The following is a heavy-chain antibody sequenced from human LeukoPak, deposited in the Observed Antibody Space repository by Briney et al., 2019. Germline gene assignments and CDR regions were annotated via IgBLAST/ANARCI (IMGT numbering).Heavy chain of an antibody. CDR3: ASHLQEIAVAVFDY. CDR1: GYTFIGYY. CDR2: INPNSGGK. Sequence: ASVKVSCKASGYTFIGYYMHWMGQAPGQGLVGMGWINPNSGGKNHAQKFQGRVTMTRDTSISTAYMELSSLRSNDPAVYYCASHLQEIAVAVFDYWGQGTLVTVSS. D-gene: IGHD6-19*01. V-gene: IGHV1-2*02. J-gene: IGHJ4*02.